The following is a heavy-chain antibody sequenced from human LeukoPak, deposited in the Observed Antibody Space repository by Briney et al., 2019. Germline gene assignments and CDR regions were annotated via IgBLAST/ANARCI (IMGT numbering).Heavy chain of an antibody. CDR2: IRYDGSNK. Sequence: GGSLRLSCAASGFTFRSYGIHWVRQAPGKGLEWVAFIRYDGSNKYYADSVKGRFTISRDNSKNTLYLQMNSLSPEDTAVYYCARGDFTVSPFDYWGQGTLVTVSS. D-gene: IGHD3-9*01. CDR1: GFTFRSYG. CDR3: ARGDFTVSPFDY. J-gene: IGHJ4*02. V-gene: IGHV3-30*02.